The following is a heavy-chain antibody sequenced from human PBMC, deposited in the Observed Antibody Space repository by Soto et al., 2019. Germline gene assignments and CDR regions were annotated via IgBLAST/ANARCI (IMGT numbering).Heavy chain of an antibody. CDR2: IRSKTNSYAI. J-gene: IGHJ3*02. V-gene: IGHV3-73*01. CDR1: GFTVSGSA. CDR3: TSHLGDLSLPRAFDI. Sequence: EVQLVESGGGLVQPGGSLKLSCAASGFTVSGSAVHWVRQASGKGLEWVGRIRSKTNSYAIAYAASVKGRFTISRDDSKNTAYLQMNILKTEDTAVYYCTSHLGDLSLPRAFDIWGQGTLVTVSS. D-gene: IGHD3-16*02.